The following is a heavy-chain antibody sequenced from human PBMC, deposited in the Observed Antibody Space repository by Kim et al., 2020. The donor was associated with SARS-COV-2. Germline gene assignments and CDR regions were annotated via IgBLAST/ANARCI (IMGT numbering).Heavy chain of an antibody. CDR1: GGTFSSYA. CDR3: ARAAYYYGAAYHYYYNMDV. D-gene: IGHD3-10*01. V-gene: IGHV1-69*13. CDR2: IIPILGTA. Sequence: SVKVSCKAPGGTFSSYAISWVRQAPGQGLEWMGGIIPILGTANYAQKFQGRVTITADESTSTAYMELRSLRSEDTAVYYCARAAYYYGAAYHYYYNMDVWGQGTTVTVSS. J-gene: IGHJ6*02.